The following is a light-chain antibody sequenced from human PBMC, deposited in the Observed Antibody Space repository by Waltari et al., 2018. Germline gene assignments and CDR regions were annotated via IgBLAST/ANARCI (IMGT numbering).Light chain of an antibody. Sequence: DIRMTQSPSSLSASVRDRVTITCSASQDITNWLAWYQQKPGKAPKLLIFMASNLETGVPSRFSGSGSGTHFTLTISTLQPEDFATYYCQQHDNVPFTFGPGTRLDI. CDR1: QDITNW. J-gene: IGKJ3*01. CDR2: MAS. V-gene: IGKV1-5*03. CDR3: QQHDNVPFT.